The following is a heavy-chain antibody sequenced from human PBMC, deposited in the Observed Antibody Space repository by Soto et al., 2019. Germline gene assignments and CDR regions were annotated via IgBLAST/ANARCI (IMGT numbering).Heavy chain of an antibody. CDR2: IYYSGST. Sequence: SETLSLTCTVSGGSISSYYWSWIRQPPGKGLEWIGYIYYSGSTNYNPSLKSRVTISVDTSKNQFSLKLSSVTAADTAVYYCARKGYDILTGYDDAFDIWGQGTMVTVSS. V-gene: IGHV4-59*01. CDR1: GGSISSYY. D-gene: IGHD3-9*01. CDR3: ARKGYDILTGYDDAFDI. J-gene: IGHJ3*02.